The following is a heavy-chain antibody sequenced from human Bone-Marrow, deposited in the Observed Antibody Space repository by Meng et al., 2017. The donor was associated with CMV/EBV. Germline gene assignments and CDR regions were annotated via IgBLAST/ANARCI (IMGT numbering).Heavy chain of an antibody. V-gene: IGHV3-48*04. J-gene: IGHJ4*02. D-gene: IGHD6-13*01. CDR2: ISSSGSTI. CDR3: ARDYSSSWYAGGFDF. Sequence: GESLKISCAASGFTFSSYSMNWIRQAPGKGLEWVSYISSSGSTIYYADSVKGRFTISRDNAKNSLYLQMNSLRAEDTAVYYCARDYSSSWYAGGFDFWGQGTLVTVSS. CDR1: GFTFSSYS.